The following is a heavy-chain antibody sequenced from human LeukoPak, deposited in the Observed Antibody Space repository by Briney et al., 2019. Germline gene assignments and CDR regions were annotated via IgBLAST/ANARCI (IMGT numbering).Heavy chain of an antibody. CDR2: ISSSSSTI. D-gene: IGHD1-26*01. CDR3: TRVGGSYYGKFDY. J-gene: IGHJ4*02. CDR1: GFTFSTYS. V-gene: IGHV3-48*01. Sequence: GGSLRLSCAASGFTFSTYSMNWVRQAPGKGLEWVSYISSSSSTIYYADSVKGRFTISRGNAKNSLYLQMNSLRAEDTAVYYCTRVGGSYYGKFDYWGQGSLVTVSS.